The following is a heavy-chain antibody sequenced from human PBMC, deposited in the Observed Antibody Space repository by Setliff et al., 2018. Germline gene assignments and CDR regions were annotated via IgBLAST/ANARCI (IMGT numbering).Heavy chain of an antibody. Sequence: ASVKVSCKASGYTFTSYGISWVRQAPGQGLEWMGWISAYNGNTNYAQKLQGRVTMTTDTSTSTAYMELRSLTSDDSAVYYCARDAPKVVDKFDLWGQGTKVTVS. D-gene: IGHD3-22*01. V-gene: IGHV1-18*01. CDR3: ARDAPKVVDKFDL. CDR2: ISAYNGNT. CDR1: GYTFTSYG. J-gene: IGHJ3*01.